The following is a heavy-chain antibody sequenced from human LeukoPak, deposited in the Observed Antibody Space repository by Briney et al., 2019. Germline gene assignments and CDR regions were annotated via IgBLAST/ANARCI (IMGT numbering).Heavy chain of an antibody. V-gene: IGHV1-18*01. CDR1: GYTFTSYG. Sequence: ASVKVSCKASGYTFTSYGISWVRQAPGXXXEWMGWISAYNGNTNYAQKLQGRVTMTTDTSTSTAYMELRSLRSDDTAVYYCARVHVLRYFDWLSYFDYWGQGTLVTVSS. D-gene: IGHD3-9*01. CDR3: ARVHVLRYFDWLSYFDY. CDR2: ISAYNGNT. J-gene: IGHJ4*02.